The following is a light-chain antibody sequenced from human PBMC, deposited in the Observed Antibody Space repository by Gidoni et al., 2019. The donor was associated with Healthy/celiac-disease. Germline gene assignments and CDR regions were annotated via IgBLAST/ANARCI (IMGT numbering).Light chain of an antibody. J-gene: IGKJ4*01. V-gene: IGKV3-20*01. CDR3: QQYGSSLLT. CDR2: GAS. CDR1: QSVRSSY. Sequence: EIVLPQSQGTLSLSQGERATLSCRASQSVRSSYLAWYQQKPGQAPRLLIYGASSRATGIPDSFSGSGSGTDFTLTISRLEPEDFAVYYCQQYGSSLLTFGGGTKVEIK.